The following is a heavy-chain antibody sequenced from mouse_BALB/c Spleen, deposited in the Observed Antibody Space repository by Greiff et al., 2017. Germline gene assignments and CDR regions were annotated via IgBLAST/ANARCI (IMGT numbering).Heavy chain of an antibody. V-gene: IGHV14-3*02. CDR1: GFNIKDTY. CDR2: IDPANGNT. D-gene: IGHD3-1*01. CDR3: ARSSSGYEFAY. J-gene: IGHJ3*01. Sequence: VQLKQSGAELVKPGASVKLSCTASGFNIKDTYMHWVKQRPEQGLEWIGRIDPANGNTKYDPKFQGKATITADTSSNTAYLQLSSLTSEDTAVYYCARSSSGYEFAYWGQGTLVTVSA.